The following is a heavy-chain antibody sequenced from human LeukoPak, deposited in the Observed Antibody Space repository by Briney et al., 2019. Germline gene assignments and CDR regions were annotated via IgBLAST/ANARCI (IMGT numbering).Heavy chain of an antibody. CDR3: AKDRVTDSRGYTNEHYSDY. D-gene: IGHD3-22*01. J-gene: IGHJ4*02. CDR2: FSGTGGYI. CDR1: GFTFTDYA. V-gene: IGHV3-23*01. Sequence: PGGSLRLSCVGSGFTFTDYAMSWVRQAPGKGLEWVSAFSGTGGYIYYADSVKGRFTVSRDNSKSTLYLQMNSLMAEDTAVYYCAKDRVTDSRGYTNEHYSDYWGQGTLVTVSS.